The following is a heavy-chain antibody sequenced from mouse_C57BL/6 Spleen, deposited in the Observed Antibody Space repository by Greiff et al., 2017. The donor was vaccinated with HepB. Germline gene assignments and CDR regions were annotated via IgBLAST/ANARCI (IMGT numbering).Heavy chain of an antibody. V-gene: IGHV1-39*01. D-gene: IGHD1-1*01. CDR2: INPNYGTT. Sequence: EVHLVESGPELVKPGASVKISCKASGYSFTDYNMNWVKQSNGKSLEWIGVINPNYGTTSYNQKFKGKATLTVDQSSSTAYMQLNSLTSEDSAVYYCGLYYGSAYAMDYWGQGTSVTVSS. J-gene: IGHJ4*01. CDR3: GLYYGSAYAMDY. CDR1: GYSFTDYN.